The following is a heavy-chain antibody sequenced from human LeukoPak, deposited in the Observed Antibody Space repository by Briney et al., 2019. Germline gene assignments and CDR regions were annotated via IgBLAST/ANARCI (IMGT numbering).Heavy chain of an antibody. CDR2: IKQDGSEK. J-gene: IGHJ4*02. CDR3: TMSKPPGLEGGPY. V-gene: IGHV3-7*03. Sequence: RGSLRLSCAASGFTFSSYWMSWVRQAPGKGLEWVANIKQDGSEKYYVDSVKGRFTISRDNAKNSLYLQMNSLKTEDTAIYYCTMSKPPGLEGGPYWGQGTLVTVSS. CDR1: GFTFSSYW. D-gene: IGHD3/OR15-3a*01.